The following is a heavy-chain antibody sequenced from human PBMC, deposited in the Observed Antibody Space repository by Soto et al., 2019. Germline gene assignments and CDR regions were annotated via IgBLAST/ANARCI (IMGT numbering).Heavy chain of an antibody. D-gene: IGHD3-9*01. Sequence: EVQLVESGGGLVKPGGSLRLSCAASGFTFSSYSMNWVRQAPGKGLEWVSSISSSSSYIYYADSVKGRFTISRDNAKNSLYLQMNSLRAEDTAVYYCARDWGWRFKNYDILTAWGAFDIWGQGTMVTVSS. J-gene: IGHJ3*02. CDR3: ARDWGWRFKNYDILTAWGAFDI. CDR2: ISSSSSYI. V-gene: IGHV3-21*01. CDR1: GFTFSSYS.